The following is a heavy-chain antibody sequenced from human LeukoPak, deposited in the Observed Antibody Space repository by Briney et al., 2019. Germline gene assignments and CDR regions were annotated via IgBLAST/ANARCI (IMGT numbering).Heavy chain of an antibody. CDR3: ARVSIGWYHFDY. CDR2: IRYDGSNK. CDR1: GFTFSSYG. J-gene: IGHJ4*02. Sequence: GGSLRLSCAASGFTFSSYGMHWVRQAPGKGLEWVAFIRYDGSNKYYADSMKGRFTVSRDNAKNTLYLQMNSLRAEDTAVYYCARVSIGWYHFDYWGQGTLVTVSS. V-gene: IGHV3-30*02. D-gene: IGHD6-19*01.